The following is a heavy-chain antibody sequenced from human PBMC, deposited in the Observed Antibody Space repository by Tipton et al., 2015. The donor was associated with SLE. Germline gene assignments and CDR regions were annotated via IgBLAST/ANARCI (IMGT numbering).Heavy chain of an antibody. Sequence: SLRLSCAASGFTFSIYAMHWVRQAPGRGLEWVAVISYDGSNKYYADSVKGRFTISRDNSKNTLSLQMNSLRAEDTAVYYCTADGRNGSSWHYFDYWGQGTLVSVSS. D-gene: IGHD6-13*01. J-gene: IGHJ4*02. CDR3: TADGRNGSSWHYFDY. V-gene: IGHV3-30*04. CDR2: ISYDGSNK. CDR1: GFTFSIYA.